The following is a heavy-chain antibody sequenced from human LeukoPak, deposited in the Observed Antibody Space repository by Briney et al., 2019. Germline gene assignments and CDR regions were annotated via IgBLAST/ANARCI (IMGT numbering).Heavy chain of an antibody. J-gene: IGHJ3*02. CDR2: IIPIFGTA. D-gene: IGHD6-6*01. V-gene: IGHV1-69*05. CDR3: ARDRSFSSPDAFDI. CDR1: GGTFSTYT. Sequence: GSSAKVSCKASGGTFSTYTISWLRQAPGQGLEWMGGIIPIFGTANSAQKFQGRVTITTDESTSTAYMELSSLRYEDTAVYYCARDRSFSSPDAFDIWGQGTMVTVSS.